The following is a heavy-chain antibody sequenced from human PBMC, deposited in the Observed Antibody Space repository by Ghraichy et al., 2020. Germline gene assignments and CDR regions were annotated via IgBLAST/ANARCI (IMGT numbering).Heavy chain of an antibody. J-gene: IGHJ5*01. Sequence: GGSLRLSCAASGFTFSSYGMHWVRPAPGKGLEWVAVTSYDGSNKDYADSVKGRFAISRDNSKNTVYLPMNSLSAEDTAVSYCARGMDHYGFLDSWGQGTLVTFSA. CDR3: ARGMDHYGFLDS. CDR1: GFTFSSYG. CDR2: TSYDGSNK. V-gene: IGHV3-30*09. D-gene: IGHD3-10*01.